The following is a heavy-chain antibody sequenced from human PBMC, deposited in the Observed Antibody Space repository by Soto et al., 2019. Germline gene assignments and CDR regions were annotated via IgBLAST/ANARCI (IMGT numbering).Heavy chain of an antibody. CDR3: ARGPSYYGSGRLNWFDP. CDR1: GGSFSGYY. D-gene: IGHD3-10*01. Sequence: PSETLSLTCAVYGGSFSGYYWSWIRQPPGKGLEWIGEINHSGSTNYNPSLKSRVTISVDTSKIQFSLKLSSVTAADTAVYYCARGPSYYGSGRLNWFDPWGQGTLVTVSS. V-gene: IGHV4-34*01. J-gene: IGHJ5*02. CDR2: INHSGST.